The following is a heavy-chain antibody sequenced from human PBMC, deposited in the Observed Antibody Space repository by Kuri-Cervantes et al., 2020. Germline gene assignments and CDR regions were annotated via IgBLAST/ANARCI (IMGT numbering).Heavy chain of an antibody. V-gene: IGHV3-30-3*01. CDR2: VSDDGSNR. Sequence: GESLKISCAASGFIFSDYAIHWVRQAPGKGLEWVAVVSDDGSNRIYADSVKDRFTISRDNSKKTLYLQMTSLTTEDTAVYYCARVSESYYYFDYWGQGSLVTVSS. CDR1: GFIFSDYA. D-gene: IGHD1-26*01. J-gene: IGHJ4*02. CDR3: ARVSESYYYFDY.